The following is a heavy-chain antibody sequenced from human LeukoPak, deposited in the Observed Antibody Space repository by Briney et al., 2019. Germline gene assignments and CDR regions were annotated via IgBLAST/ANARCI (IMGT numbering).Heavy chain of an antibody. J-gene: IGHJ4*02. CDR2: IYYSGTT. V-gene: IGHV4-59*01. CDR1: GGSISSYY. Sequence: SETLSLTCTVSGGSISSYYWSWIRQPPGKGLEWIGYIYYSGTTNYNPSLKSRVTISVDTSKNQFSLKLSSVTAADTAVYYCARSLWGGYYFDYWGQGTLVTVSS. D-gene: IGHD3-16*01. CDR3: ARSLWGGYYFDY.